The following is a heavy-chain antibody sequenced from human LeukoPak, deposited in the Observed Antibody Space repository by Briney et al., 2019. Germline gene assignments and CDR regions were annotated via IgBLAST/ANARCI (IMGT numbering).Heavy chain of an antibody. J-gene: IGHJ4*02. CDR1: GFSLSRFG. CDR3: AKAIGGH. D-gene: IGHD4-23*01. CDR2: IRYDGSNK. V-gene: IGHV3-30*02. Sequence: GGSLRLSCVASGFSLSRFGMHWVRQAPGKGLEWVAFIRYDGSNKYYADSVKGRFTISRDNSKNTLYLQMNSLRAEDTAVYYCAKAIGGHWGQGTLVTVSS.